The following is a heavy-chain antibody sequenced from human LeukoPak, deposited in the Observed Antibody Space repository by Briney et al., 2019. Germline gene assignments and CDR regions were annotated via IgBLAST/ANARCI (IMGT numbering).Heavy chain of an antibody. Sequence: ASVKVSCKASGYTFTSYYMHWVRQAPGQGLEWMGIINPSGGSTNYAQKFQGRVTMTRDTSTSTVYMELSSLRSEDTAVYYCARSGVYGSGSINWFDPWGQGTLVTVSP. CDR2: INPSGGST. D-gene: IGHD3-10*01. V-gene: IGHV1-46*01. CDR3: ARSGVYGSGSINWFDP. J-gene: IGHJ5*02. CDR1: GYTFTSYY.